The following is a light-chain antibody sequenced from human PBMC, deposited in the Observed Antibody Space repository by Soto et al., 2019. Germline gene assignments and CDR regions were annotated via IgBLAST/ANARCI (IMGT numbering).Light chain of an antibody. Sequence: IVMTQSPATLSLSPEERATISCRASQSLSNFVAWYQHKPGQPPRLLIYDASKRATGIPTRFSGSGSGTDFTLTISSLQPEDFAVYYCQQRSNWPDAFGQGTRLAIK. CDR2: DAS. CDR3: QQRSNWPDA. CDR1: QSLSNF. V-gene: IGKV3-11*01. J-gene: IGKJ5*01.